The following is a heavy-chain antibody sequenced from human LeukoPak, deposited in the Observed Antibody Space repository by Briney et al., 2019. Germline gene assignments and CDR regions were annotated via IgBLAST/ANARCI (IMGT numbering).Heavy chain of an antibody. Sequence: GGSVRLSCSASVFTFSTYAMHWVRQAPGKGLEYVSAISSDGGRTYYADSVKGRFTISRDNSKNTLYLQMSSLRAEDTAVYYCVKVASVTTFGGTFDYWGQGTLVTVSS. CDR2: ISSDGGRT. D-gene: IGHD3-16*01. CDR1: VFTFSTYA. CDR3: VKVASVTTFGGTFDY. V-gene: IGHV3-64D*09. J-gene: IGHJ4*02.